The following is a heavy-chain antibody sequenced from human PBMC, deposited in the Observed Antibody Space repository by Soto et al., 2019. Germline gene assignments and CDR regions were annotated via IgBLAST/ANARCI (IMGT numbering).Heavy chain of an antibody. CDR2: ISHDGSNK. CDR1: GFTFSSYG. V-gene: IGHV3-30*18. J-gene: IGHJ4*02. Sequence: GGSLRLSCAASGFTFSSYGMHWVRQAPGKGLEWVAVISHDGSNKYYADSVKGRFTISRDNSKNTLYLQMNSLRAEDTAVYYCAKEYSSSSFFDYWGQGTLVTVSS. D-gene: IGHD6-6*01. CDR3: AKEYSSSSFFDY.